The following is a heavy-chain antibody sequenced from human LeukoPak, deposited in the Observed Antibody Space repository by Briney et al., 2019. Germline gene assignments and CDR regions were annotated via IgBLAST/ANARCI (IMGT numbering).Heavy chain of an antibody. J-gene: IGHJ4*02. V-gene: IGHV3-15*01. CDR1: GFTFSNAW. CDR3: TTLHY. CDR2: IKTKTDGWST. Sequence: PGGSLRLSCAASGFTFSNAWMTWVRQAPGKGLEWVGRIKTKTDGWSTDYAAPVKGRFTISRDDSESTLYLKMNGLKTEDTAVYYCTTLHYWGQGTLVSVSS.